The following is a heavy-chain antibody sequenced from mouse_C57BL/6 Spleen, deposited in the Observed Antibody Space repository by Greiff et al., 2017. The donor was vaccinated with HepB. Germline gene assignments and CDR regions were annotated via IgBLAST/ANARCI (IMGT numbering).Heavy chain of an antibody. J-gene: IGHJ2*01. CDR2: INYDGSST. Sequence: LESEGGLVQPGSSMKLSCTASGFTFSDYYMAWVRQVPEKGLEWVANINYDGSSTYYLDSLKSRFIISRDNAKNILYLQMSSLKSEDTATYYYARLLLLRSHYFDYWGQGTTLTVSS. CDR3: ARLLLLRSHYFDY. D-gene: IGHD1-1*01. V-gene: IGHV5-16*01. CDR1: GFTFSDYY.